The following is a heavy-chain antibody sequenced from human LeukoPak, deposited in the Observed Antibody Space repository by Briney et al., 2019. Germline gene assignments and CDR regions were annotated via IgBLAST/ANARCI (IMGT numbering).Heavy chain of an antibody. CDR2: INPNSGGT. Sequence: GASVKVSCKASGYTFTGYYMHWVRQAPGQGLEWMGWINPNSGGTNYAQKFQGRVTMTRDTPISTAYMELSRLRSDDTAVYYCASFAPVAGTGMDYYFDYWGQGTLVTVSS. J-gene: IGHJ4*02. D-gene: IGHD6-19*01. V-gene: IGHV1-2*02. CDR3: ASFAPVAGTGMDYYFDY. CDR1: GYTFTGYY.